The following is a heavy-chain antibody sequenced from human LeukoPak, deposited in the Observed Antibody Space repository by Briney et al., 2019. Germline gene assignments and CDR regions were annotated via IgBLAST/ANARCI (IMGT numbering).Heavy chain of an antibody. D-gene: IGHD3-10*01. V-gene: IGHV3-9*01. CDR3: AKELGDGSGIPLLGAFDI. CDR1: GFTFDDYA. CDR2: ISCNSGSI. J-gene: IGHJ3*02. Sequence: GGSLRLSCAASGFTFDDYAMHWVRQAPGKGLEWVSGISCNSGSIGYADSVKGRFTISRDNAKNSLYLQMNSLRAEDTALYYCAKELGDGSGIPLLGAFDIWGQGTMVTVSS.